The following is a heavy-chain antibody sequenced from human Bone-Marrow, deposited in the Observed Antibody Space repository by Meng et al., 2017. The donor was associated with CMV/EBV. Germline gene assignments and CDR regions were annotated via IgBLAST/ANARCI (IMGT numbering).Heavy chain of an antibody. D-gene: IGHD4-17*01. CDR1: GGSISSYY. Sequence: ESLKISCTVSGGSISSYYWSWIRQPPGKGLEWIGYIYYSGSTNYNPSLKSRVTISVDTSKNQFSLKLSSVTAADTAVYYCARGRRTVTTSPLMTREAGRVFDYWGQGTLVTVSS. V-gene: IGHV4-59*12. J-gene: IGHJ4*02. CDR2: IYYSGST. CDR3: ARGRRTVTTSPLMTREAGRVFDY.